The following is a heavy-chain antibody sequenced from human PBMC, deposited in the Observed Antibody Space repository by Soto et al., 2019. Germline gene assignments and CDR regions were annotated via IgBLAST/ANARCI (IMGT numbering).Heavy chain of an antibody. CDR3: AGDPDSHYNDSHASSYP. V-gene: IGHV1-69*08. CDR1: GGTFSTYT. D-gene: IGHD4-4*01. CDR2: IIPIIGII. J-gene: IGHJ5*02. Sequence: QVQLVQSGAEVKKPGSSVKVSCKASGGTFSTYTITLVRQAPGQGLEWMGRIIPIIGIINYAQKFQGRVTISADKFTCTAYMELTGLRSDDTAVYYCAGDPDSHYNDSHASSYPWGQGTLVTVSS.